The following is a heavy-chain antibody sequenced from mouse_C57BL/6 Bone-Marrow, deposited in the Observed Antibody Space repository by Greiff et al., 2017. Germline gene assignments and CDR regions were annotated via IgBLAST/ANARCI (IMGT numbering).Heavy chain of an antibody. CDR3: ARSYDYDGPFAY. CDR1: GYTFTSYW. CDR2: IDPSDSYT. D-gene: IGHD2-4*01. J-gene: IGHJ3*01. Sequence: VQLQQPGAELVMPGASVKLSCKASGYTFTSYWMHWVKQRPGQGLEWIGEIDPSDSYTNYNQKFKGKSTLTVDKSSSTAYMQLSSLTSEDSAVYYCARSYDYDGPFAYWGQGTLVTVSA. V-gene: IGHV1-69*01.